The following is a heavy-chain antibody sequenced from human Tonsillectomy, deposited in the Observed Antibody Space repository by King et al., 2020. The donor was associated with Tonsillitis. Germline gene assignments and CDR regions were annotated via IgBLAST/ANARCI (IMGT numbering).Heavy chain of an antibody. CDR2: ISYDGFNK. V-gene: IGHV3-30*04. Sequence: VQLVESGGGVVQPGRSLRLSCAASGFTFNIYAMHWVRQAPGKGLEWVAVISYDGFNKYYADSVKGRFTISRDNSKNTLYLQMNSLRTEDTAIYYCVRDQGRIVGDTLRCWGQGTLVTVSS. CDR3: VRDQGRIVGDTLRC. J-gene: IGHJ4*02. CDR1: GFTFNIYA. D-gene: IGHD1-26*01.